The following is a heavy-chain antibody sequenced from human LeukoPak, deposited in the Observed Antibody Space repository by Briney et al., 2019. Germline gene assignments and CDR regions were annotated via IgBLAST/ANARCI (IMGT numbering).Heavy chain of an antibody. CDR2: ISSSGSTI. CDR3: ARDAVSTGYCDY. J-gene: IGHJ4*02. V-gene: IGHV3-11*01. CDR1: GFTFSDYY. Sequence: PGGSLRLSCAASGFTFSDYYMSWLRQAPGKGLEWVSYISSSGSTIYYADSVKGRFPISRDNAKNSLYLQMNSLRAEDTAVYYCARDAVSTGYCDYWGQGTLVTVSS. D-gene: IGHD2-8*02.